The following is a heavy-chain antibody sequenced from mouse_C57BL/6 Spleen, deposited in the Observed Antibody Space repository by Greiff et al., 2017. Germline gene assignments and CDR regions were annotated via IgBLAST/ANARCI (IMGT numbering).Heavy chain of an antibody. CDR3: ARRRYGYDDAMDY. Sequence: VQLVESGAELARPGASVKMSCKASGYTFTSYTMHWVKQRPGQGLEWIGYINPSSGYTKYNQKFKDKATLTADKSSSTAYMQLSSLTSEDSAVYYCARRRYGYDDAMDYWGQGTSVTVSS. J-gene: IGHJ4*01. CDR1: GYTFTSYT. CDR2: INPSSGYT. D-gene: IGHD2-2*01. V-gene: IGHV1-4*01.